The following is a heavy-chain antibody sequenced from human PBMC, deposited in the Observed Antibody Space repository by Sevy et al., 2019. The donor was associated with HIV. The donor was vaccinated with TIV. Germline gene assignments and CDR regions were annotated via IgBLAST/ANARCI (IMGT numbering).Heavy chain of an antibody. J-gene: IGHJ6*03. Sequence: GGSLRLSCVASGFTFSSYAMSWVRQVPGKGLEWVSAISGSGSSTYYADSVKGRFTISRDNLRHTLYLQMNSLRAEDTAVYYCAKDNKDGTFYYYYYIDVWGKGTTVTVSS. V-gene: IGHV3-23*01. D-gene: IGHD1-1*01. CDR2: ISGSGSST. CDR1: GFTFSSYA. CDR3: AKDNKDGTFYYYYYIDV.